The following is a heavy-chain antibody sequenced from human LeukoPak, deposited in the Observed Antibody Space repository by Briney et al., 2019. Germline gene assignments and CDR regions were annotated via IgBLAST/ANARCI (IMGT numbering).Heavy chain of an antibody. V-gene: IGHV3-48*01. CDR3: VTNFDPDVD. CDR1: GFNFSTYS. Sequence: GGSLRLSCAASGFNFSTYSMDWVRQAPGKGLEWVSYVSFISSTIYYADSVKGRFTISRDNAKNSLYLQMNSLRAEDTAVYYCVTNFDPDVDWGQGTLVTVSS. D-gene: IGHD3-9*01. J-gene: IGHJ4*02. CDR2: VSFISSTI.